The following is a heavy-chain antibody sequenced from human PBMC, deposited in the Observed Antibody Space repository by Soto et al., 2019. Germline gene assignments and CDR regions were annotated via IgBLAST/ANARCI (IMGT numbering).Heavy chain of an antibody. CDR2: IVSGGGAT. V-gene: IGHV3-23*01. D-gene: IGHD6-13*01. Sequence: GGSLRLSCVASGVVFSSYAMSWVRQAPGKGLEWVSGIVSGGGATDYADSVKGRFTISRDNSKNTLYLQMNSLRAEDTAVYYCAKDLWYASGWYYFDHWGLGTLVTVSS. CDR3: AKDLWYASGWYYFDH. CDR1: GVVFSSYA. J-gene: IGHJ4*02.